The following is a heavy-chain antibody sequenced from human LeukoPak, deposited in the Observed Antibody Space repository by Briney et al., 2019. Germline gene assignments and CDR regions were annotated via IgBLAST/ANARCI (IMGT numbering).Heavy chain of an antibody. CDR3: ARRLVDCGGDCHFDY. CDR1: GYSFTSYW. CDR2: IYPGDSDT. V-gene: IGHV5-51*01. D-gene: IGHD2-21*02. Sequence: GESLKISCKGSGYSFTSYWIGWVRQMPGKGLEWMGIIYPGDSDTRYSPSFQGQVTISADKSISTAYLQWSSLKASDTAMYYCARRLVDCGGDCHFDYWGQGTLVTVSS. J-gene: IGHJ4*02.